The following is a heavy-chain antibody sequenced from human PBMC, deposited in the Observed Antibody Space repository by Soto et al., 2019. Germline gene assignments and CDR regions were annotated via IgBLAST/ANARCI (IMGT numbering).Heavy chain of an antibody. Sequence: SETLSLTCAVYGGSFSGYYWSWIRQPPGKGLEWIGEINHSGSTNYNPSLKSRVTISVDTSKNQFSLKLSSVTAADTAVYYCARRRGGYSSSSGLYFDYWGQGTLVTVSS. D-gene: IGHD6-13*01. J-gene: IGHJ4*02. V-gene: IGHV4-34*01. CDR3: ARRRGGYSSSSGLYFDY. CDR2: INHSGST. CDR1: GGSFSGYY.